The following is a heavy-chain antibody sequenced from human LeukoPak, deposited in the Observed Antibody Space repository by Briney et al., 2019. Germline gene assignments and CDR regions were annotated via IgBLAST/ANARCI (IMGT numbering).Heavy chain of an antibody. CDR1: GGTFSSTT. CDR3: ARDLYYYDSSGYYDY. CDR2: ITPIFRTP. D-gene: IGHD3-22*01. V-gene: IGHV1-69*13. Sequence: SVKVSCKASGGTFSSTTINWVRQAPGQGLEWMGGITPIFRTPNYAQKFQGRVTITAVESMSTAYMELSSLRSEDTAVYYCARDLYYYDSSGYYDYWGQGTLVTVSS. J-gene: IGHJ4*02.